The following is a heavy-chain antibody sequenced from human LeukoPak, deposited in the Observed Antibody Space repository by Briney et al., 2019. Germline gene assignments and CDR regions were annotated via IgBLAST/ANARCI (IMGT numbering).Heavy chain of an antibody. D-gene: IGHD5-24*01. V-gene: IGHV3-23*01. CDR2: ISGSGGST. CDR3: AKDLEKRWLQSHFDY. CDR1: GFTFSSYA. J-gene: IGHJ4*02. Sequence: GGSLRLSCAASGFTFSSYAMSWVRQAPGKGLEWVSAISGSGGSTCYADSVKGRFTISRDNSKNTLYLQMNSLRAEDTAVYYCAKDLEKRWLQSHFDYWGQGTLVTVSS.